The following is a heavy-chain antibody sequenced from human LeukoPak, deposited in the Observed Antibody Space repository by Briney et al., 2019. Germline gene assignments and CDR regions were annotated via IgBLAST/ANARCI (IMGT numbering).Heavy chain of an antibody. D-gene: IGHD1-20*01. Sequence: SETLSLTCTVSGGSISSGGYYWSWIRQPPGKGLEWIGYIYYSGSTYYNPSLKSRVTISVDTSKNQFSLKLSSVTAADTAVYYCAGTITGTLVGDDAFDIWGQGTMVTVSS. CDR3: AGTITGTLVGDDAFDI. V-gene: IGHV4-30-4*08. J-gene: IGHJ3*02. CDR1: GGSISSGGYY. CDR2: IYYSGST.